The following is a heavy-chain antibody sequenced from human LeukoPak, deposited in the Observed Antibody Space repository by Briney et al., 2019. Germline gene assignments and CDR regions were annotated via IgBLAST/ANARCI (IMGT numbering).Heavy chain of an antibody. CDR1: GFTVSSNY. D-gene: IGHD6-13*01. Sequence: GGSLRLSCAASGFTVSSNYMSWVRQAPGKGLEWVSAISGSGGSTYYADSVKGRFTISRDNSKNTLYLQMNSLRAEDTAVYYCAKDSFAAGAFDYWGQGTLVTVSS. CDR2: ISGSGGST. J-gene: IGHJ4*02. V-gene: IGHV3-23*01. CDR3: AKDSFAAGAFDY.